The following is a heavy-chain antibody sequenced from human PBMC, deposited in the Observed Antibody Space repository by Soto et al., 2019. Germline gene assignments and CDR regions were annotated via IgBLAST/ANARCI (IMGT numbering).Heavy chain of an antibody. CDR3: ARRGWEGMYFDY. D-gene: IGHD1-26*01. V-gene: IGHV3-48*02. CDR1: GFTFSSYS. CDR2: ISSSSSTI. J-gene: IGHJ4*02. Sequence: EVQLMESGGGLVQPGGSLRLSCAASGFTFSSYSMNWVRQTPGKGLEWVSYISSSSSTIYYAGSVKGRFTISRDNAKNSLYLQMNSLRDEDTAVHYCARRGWEGMYFDYWGQGILVTVSS.